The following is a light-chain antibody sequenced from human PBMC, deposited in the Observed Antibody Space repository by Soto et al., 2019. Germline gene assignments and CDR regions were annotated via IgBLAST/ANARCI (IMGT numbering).Light chain of an antibody. Sequence: EIGLTQSPDALSLSQEQRATHSCRASQSVSSSYLAWYQQKPGQAPRLLIYGASSRATGIPDRFSGSGSGTDCTLTISSLQPEDFATYYCQQSYSTPITFGEGTRLEIK. CDR2: GAS. CDR1: QSVSSSY. CDR3: QQSYSTPIT. V-gene: IGKV3-20*01. J-gene: IGKJ5*01.